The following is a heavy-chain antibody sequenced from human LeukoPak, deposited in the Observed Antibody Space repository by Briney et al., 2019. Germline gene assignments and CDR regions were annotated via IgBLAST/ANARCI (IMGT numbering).Heavy chain of an antibody. CDR2: ISSRCSYI. J-gene: IGHJ5*02. CDR1: VFTFNIYS. D-gene: IGHD2-2*01. Sequence: PGGSLSLSCAVSVFTFNIYSMNGVPEAPRRGLEWGSSISSRCSYICYADSVKGRFTISKDNAKNSLYLQMNSLRAEDTAVYYCARQAVVVPAARWYNWFDPWGQGTLVTVSS. V-gene: IGHV3-21*01. CDR3: ARQAVVVPAARWYNWFDP.